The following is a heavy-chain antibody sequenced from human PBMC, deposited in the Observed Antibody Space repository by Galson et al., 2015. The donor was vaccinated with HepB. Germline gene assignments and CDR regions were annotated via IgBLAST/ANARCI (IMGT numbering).Heavy chain of an antibody. CDR2: ISSSSSTI. CDR1: GFTFSSYS. D-gene: IGHD5-12*01. J-gene: IGHJ6*02. Sequence: SLRLSCAASGFTFSSYSMNWVRQAPGKGLEWVSYISSSSSTIYYADSVKGRFTISRDNAKNSLYLQMNSLRDEDTAVYYCARVVLDSGYDLSFYYGMDVWGQATTVTVAS. CDR3: ARVVLDSGYDLSFYYGMDV. V-gene: IGHV3-48*02.